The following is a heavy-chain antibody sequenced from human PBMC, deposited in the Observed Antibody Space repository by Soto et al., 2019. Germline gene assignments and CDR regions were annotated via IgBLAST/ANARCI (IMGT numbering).Heavy chain of an antibody. CDR1: GFSISSGFY. J-gene: IGHJ4*02. CDR2: IYRPGNS. Sequence: PSVTLSLTCNVTGFSISSGFYWSGVRQTPGKGLEWIGSIYRPGNSYRNPSLEGRLIVSMDLSNNQFFLKLASVTAADTAIYYCAREKVGTTFFDNWGQGTQVTVSS. CDR3: AREKVGTTFFDN. V-gene: IGHV4-38-2*02. D-gene: IGHD1-1*01.